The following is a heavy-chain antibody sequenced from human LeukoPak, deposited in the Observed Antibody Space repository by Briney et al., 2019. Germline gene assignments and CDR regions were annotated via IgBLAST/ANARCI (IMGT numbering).Heavy chain of an antibody. CDR1: GGSISSYY. D-gene: IGHD3-22*01. V-gene: IGHV4-59*01. J-gene: IGHJ4*02. Sequence: SETLSLTCTVSGGSISSYYWSWIRQPPGKGLGWIGYIYYSGSTNYNPSLKSRVTISVDPSKNQFSLKLSSVTAADTAVYYCARVRWYYDSSGYYIWFDYWGQGTLVTVSS. CDR2: IYYSGST. CDR3: ARVRWYYDSSGYYIWFDY.